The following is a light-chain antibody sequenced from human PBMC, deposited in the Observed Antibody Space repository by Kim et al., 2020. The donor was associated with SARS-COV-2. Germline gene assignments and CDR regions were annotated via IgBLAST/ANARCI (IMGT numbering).Light chain of an antibody. CDR1: QSVLYSSNNQNY. CDR3: QQYYTTPYT. J-gene: IGKJ2*01. V-gene: IGKV4-1*01. Sequence: RANINCKSSQSVLYSSNNQNYLAWYQQKPGQPPQLLIYWASTRQYGVPDRFSGSGSGTDFTLSISSLQAEDVAVYYCQQYYTTPYTFGQGTKLEI. CDR2: WAS.